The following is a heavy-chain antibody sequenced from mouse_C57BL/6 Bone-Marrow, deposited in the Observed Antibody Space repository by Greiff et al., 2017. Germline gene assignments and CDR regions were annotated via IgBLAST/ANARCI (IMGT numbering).Heavy chain of an antibody. CDR1: GYSITSGYY. D-gene: IGHD2-4*01. Sequence: VQLKESGPGLVKPSQSLSLTCSVTGYSITSGYYWNWIRQFPGNKLEWMGYISYDGSNNYNPSLKNRISITRDTSKNQFFLKLNSVTTEDTATYYCARAYDYDRYFDVWGTGTTVTVSS. J-gene: IGHJ1*03. V-gene: IGHV3-6*01. CDR2: ISYDGSN. CDR3: ARAYDYDRYFDV.